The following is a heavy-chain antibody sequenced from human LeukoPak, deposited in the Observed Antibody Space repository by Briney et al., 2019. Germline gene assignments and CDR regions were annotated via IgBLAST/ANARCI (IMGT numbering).Heavy chain of an antibody. CDR3: AKRVFAAAQDYFFDY. V-gene: IGHV3-23*01. J-gene: IGHJ4*02. CDR1: GFTFSSST. D-gene: IGHD2-15*01. CDR2: DSSGGGST. Sequence: GGSLSLSCEASGFTFSSSTMSWVRHAPAKGLQWVSADSSGGGSTFYAGSEKGRCTISRDNSKNTLFLQMNSLRAEDTAIYYCAKRVFAAAQDYFFDYWGPGTLVTVSS.